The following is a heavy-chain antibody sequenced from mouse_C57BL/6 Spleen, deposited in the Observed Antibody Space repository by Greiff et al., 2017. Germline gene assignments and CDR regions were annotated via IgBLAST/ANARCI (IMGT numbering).Heavy chain of an antibody. CDR2: IDPANGNT. CDR3: SRGDYDGPPYYAMDY. Sequence: VQLQQSVAELVRPGASVKLSCTASGFNIKNTYMHWVKQRPEQGLEWIGRIDPANGNTKYAQQFQGKATITADTSSNTAYLQLSSLTSEDTSIXYCSRGDYDGPPYYAMDYWGQGTSVTVSS. V-gene: IGHV14-3*01. D-gene: IGHD2-4*01. CDR1: GFNIKNTY. J-gene: IGHJ4*01.